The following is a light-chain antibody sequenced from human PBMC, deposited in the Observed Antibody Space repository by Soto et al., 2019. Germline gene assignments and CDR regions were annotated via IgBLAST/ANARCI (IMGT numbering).Light chain of an antibody. Sequence: DIQLTQSPSFLSASVGDRVTITCRASQGISGYLAWYQQTPGKAPKLLIYAASTLQSGVPSRFSGSGSGTEFTLTISSLQPEDFASYYCQQVNSYPLTFGQGTKVEIK. J-gene: IGKJ1*01. V-gene: IGKV1-9*01. CDR2: AAS. CDR3: QQVNSYPLT. CDR1: QGISGY.